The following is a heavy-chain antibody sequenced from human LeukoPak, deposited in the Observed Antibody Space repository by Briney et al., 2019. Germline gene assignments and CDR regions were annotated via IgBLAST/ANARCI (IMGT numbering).Heavy chain of an antibody. V-gene: IGHV4-61*02. CDR3: ASRHSKQQPYYYYMDI. Sequence: SETLSLTCTVSGDSISSGSYYWSWIRQPAGKGLEWIGRIYSNGDTKFNPSLKSRVTISLDTSKNQFSLKLSSATAADTAVYYCASRHSKQQPYYYYMDIWGKGTTVTVSS. CDR1: GDSISSGSYY. CDR2: IYSNGDT. J-gene: IGHJ6*03. D-gene: IGHD6-13*01.